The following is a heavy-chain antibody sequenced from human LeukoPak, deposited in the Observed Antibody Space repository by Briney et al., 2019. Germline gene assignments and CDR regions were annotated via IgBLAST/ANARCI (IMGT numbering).Heavy chain of an antibody. J-gene: IGHJ3*02. D-gene: IGHD3-10*01. Sequence: ASVKVSCKASGSTFTAYSMHWVRQAPGQGLEWMGWINPNSGGTNYAQKFQGRVTMTRDTSITTAYMELSRLRSDDTAVYYCARDLDYYGSGSFFNIWGQGTMVTVSS. CDR2: INPNSGGT. V-gene: IGHV1-2*02. CDR3: ARDLDYYGSGSFFNI. CDR1: GSTFTAYS.